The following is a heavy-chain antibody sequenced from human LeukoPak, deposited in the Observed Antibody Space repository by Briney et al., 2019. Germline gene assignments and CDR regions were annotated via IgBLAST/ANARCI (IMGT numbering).Heavy chain of an antibody. Sequence: GGSLRLSCAASGFTFSSYWMSWVRQAPGKGLEWVANIKQDGSEKYYVDYVKGRFTISRDNSKNTLYLQMNSLRAQDTAVYYCAKGSYYYGSGSYNYWGQGTLVTVSS. CDR2: IKQDGSEK. V-gene: IGHV3-7*03. D-gene: IGHD3-10*01. CDR1: GFTFSSYW. J-gene: IGHJ4*02. CDR3: AKGSYYYGSGSYNY.